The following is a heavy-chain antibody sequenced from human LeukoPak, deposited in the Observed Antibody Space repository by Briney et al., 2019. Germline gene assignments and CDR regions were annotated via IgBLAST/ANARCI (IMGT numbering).Heavy chain of an antibody. CDR2: IYSSGTT. V-gene: IGHV4-4*07. Sequence: SETLSLTCTVSGGSISSYYWSWIRQPAGKGLEWVGRIYSSGTTNYSPSLKSRVTMSVDTSKNQFSLKLSSVTAADTALYHCARDLYSGSYYSDYWGQGTLVTVSS. J-gene: IGHJ4*02. CDR3: ARDLYSGSYYSDY. CDR1: GGSISSYY. D-gene: IGHD1-26*01.